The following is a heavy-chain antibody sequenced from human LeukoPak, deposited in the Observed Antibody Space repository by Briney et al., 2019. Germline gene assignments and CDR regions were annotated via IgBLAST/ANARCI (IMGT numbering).Heavy chain of an antibody. Sequence: ASVKVSCKASGYTFTSYGLSWVRQAPGQGLEWMGWISAYNGNTNYAQKFQGRVTMTRDTSISTAYMELSRLRSDDTAVYYCARDKIAVAGPTNNWFDPWGQGTLVTVSS. CDR3: ARDKIAVAGPTNNWFDP. V-gene: IGHV1-18*01. D-gene: IGHD6-19*01. CDR1: GYTFTSYG. J-gene: IGHJ5*02. CDR2: ISAYNGNT.